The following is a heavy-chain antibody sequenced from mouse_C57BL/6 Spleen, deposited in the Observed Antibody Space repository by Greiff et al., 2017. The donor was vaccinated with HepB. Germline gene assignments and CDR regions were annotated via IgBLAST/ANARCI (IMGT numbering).Heavy chain of an antibody. J-gene: IGHJ4*01. Sequence: QVQLKQSGPELVKPGASVKISCKASGYAFSSSWMNWVKQRPGKGLEWIGRIYPGDGDTNYNGKFKGKATLTADKSSSTAYMQLSSLTSEDSAVYFCARGDLSPYYYAMDYWGQGTSVTVSS. D-gene: IGHD2-3*01. CDR2: IYPGDGDT. CDR3: ARGDLSPYYYAMDY. V-gene: IGHV1-82*01. CDR1: GYAFSSSW.